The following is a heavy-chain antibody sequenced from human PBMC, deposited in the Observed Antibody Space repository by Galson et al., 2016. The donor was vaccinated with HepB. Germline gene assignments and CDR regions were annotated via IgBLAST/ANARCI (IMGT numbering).Heavy chain of an antibody. D-gene: IGHD1-26*01. CDR3: ARGRNHAFDI. J-gene: IGHJ3*02. Sequence: LSLTCTVSGGSISRSNYYWGWIRQPPGKGLEWIGSIYYSGTTYYNPSLKSRVTISVDTSNNQFSLQLNSVTPEDTAVYYCARGRNHAFDIWGQGTMVTVSS. V-gene: IGHV4-39*01. CDR2: IYYSGTT. CDR1: GGSISRSNYY.